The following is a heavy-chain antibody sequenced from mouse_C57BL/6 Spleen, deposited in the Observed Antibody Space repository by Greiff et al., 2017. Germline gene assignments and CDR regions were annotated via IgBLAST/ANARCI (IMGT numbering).Heavy chain of an antibody. CDR1: GFTFSSYA. Sequence: EVKLMESGGGLVKPGGSLKLSCAASGFTFSSYAMSWVRQTPEKRLEWVATISDGGSYTYYPDNVKGRFTISRDNAKNNLYLQMSHLKSVDTAMYYCARDRVDDYGYAMDYWGQGTSVTVSS. V-gene: IGHV5-4*01. CDR2: ISDGGSYT. D-gene: IGHD2-4*01. CDR3: ARDRVDDYGYAMDY. J-gene: IGHJ4*01.